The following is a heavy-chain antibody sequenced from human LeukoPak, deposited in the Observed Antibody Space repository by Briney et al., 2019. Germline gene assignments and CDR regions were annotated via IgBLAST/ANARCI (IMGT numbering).Heavy chain of an antibody. CDR1: GGSISSGLYS. J-gene: IGHJ6*02. CDR3: ARSTYQLLFDYYGMDV. Sequence: SETLSLTCDVSGGSISSGLYSWSWIRQPLGKGLEWIGYIYHTGSTYYNPSLKSRVTISVDTSKNQFSLRLSSVTAADTAVYSCARSTYQLLFDYYGMDVWGQGTTVTVSS. D-gene: IGHD2-2*01. CDR2: IYHTGST. V-gene: IGHV4-30-2*01.